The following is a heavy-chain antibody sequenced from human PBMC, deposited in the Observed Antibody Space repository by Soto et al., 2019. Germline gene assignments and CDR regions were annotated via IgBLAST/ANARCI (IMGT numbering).Heavy chain of an antibody. CDR1: GSPFTSYG. CDR3: ETERPYYYYGMDV. V-gene: IGHV1-18*01. J-gene: IGHJ6*02. CDR2: ISAYNGNT. Sequence: XSVKVSCKAAGSPFTSYGIIWGRQAPGQGLEWMGWISAYNGNTNYAQKLQCRVTMTTHTSTSTAYMELRSLRSDDTAVYYCETERPYYYYGMDVWGQGTTVT.